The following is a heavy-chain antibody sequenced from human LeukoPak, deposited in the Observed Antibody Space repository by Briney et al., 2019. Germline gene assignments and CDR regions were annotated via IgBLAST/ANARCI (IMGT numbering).Heavy chain of an antibody. Sequence: PGGSLRLSCAASGFTFSSNFLSWVRQAPGKGLEWVSVIYSGGKTYYADSVKGRFTISRDNSKNTLYLQMNSLRAEDTAVYYCARGADRWNYFDYWGQGTLVTVSS. CDR1: GFTFSSNF. CDR2: IYSGGKT. D-gene: IGHD4-23*01. J-gene: IGHJ4*02. V-gene: IGHV3-53*01. CDR3: ARGADRWNYFDY.